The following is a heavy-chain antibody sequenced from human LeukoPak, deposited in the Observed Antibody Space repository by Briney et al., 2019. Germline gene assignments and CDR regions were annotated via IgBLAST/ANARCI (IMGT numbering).Heavy chain of an antibody. CDR2: IYSGGST. V-gene: IGHV3-66*01. Sequence: GGSLRLSCAASGFTVSSNYMSWVRQAPGKGLEWVSVIYSGGSTYYADSVKGRFTISRGNSKNTLYLQMNSLRAEDTAVYYCARESSSWAFDYWGQGTLVTVSS. J-gene: IGHJ4*02. CDR1: GFTVSSNY. CDR3: ARESSSWAFDY. D-gene: IGHD6-13*01.